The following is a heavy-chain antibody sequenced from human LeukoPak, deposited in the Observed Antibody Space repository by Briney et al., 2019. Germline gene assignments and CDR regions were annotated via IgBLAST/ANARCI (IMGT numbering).Heavy chain of an antibody. V-gene: IGHV3-74*01. J-gene: IGHJ4*02. Sequence: PGGSLRPSCAASGFTFSSYWMHWVRQGRKGLVWVSRIHTDGSSTTYADSVKGRLTISRDNAKNTVYLQMNSLRAEDTAVYYCARGRTSGGFDYWGQGTLVTVSS. CDR2: IHTDGSST. CDR1: GFTFSSYW. D-gene: IGHD3-10*01. CDR3: ARGRTSGGFDY.